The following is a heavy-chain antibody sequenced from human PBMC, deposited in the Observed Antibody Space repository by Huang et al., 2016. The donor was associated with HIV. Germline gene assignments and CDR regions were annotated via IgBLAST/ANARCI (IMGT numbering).Heavy chain of an antibody. V-gene: IGHV1-69*01. J-gene: IGHJ4*02. CDR3: ARVESRRYYASSGYYY. Sequence: QVQLVQSGAEVKKPGSSVKVSCKDSGGTFSSYAISWVRQAPGQGLEGRGVIIPSFGTANDAQKFQGRVTITADESTITGDMELSSLRSEDTAVYYCARVESRRYYASSGYYYWGQGTLVTVSS. CDR1: GGTFSSYA. CDR2: IIPSFGTA. D-gene: IGHD3-22*01.